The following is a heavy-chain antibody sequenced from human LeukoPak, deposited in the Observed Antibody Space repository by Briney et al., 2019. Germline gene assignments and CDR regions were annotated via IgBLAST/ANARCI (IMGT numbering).Heavy chain of an antibody. J-gene: IGHJ4*02. CDR3: AKGNYGDYAFDY. Sequence: SGGSLRLSCAASGFTFSDYYMIWIRQAPGKGLEWVSYISSSGSTIYYTDSVKGRFTISRDNAKSSLYLQMNSLRAEDTALYYCAKGNYGDYAFDYWGQGTLVTVSS. CDR2: ISSSGSTI. V-gene: IGHV3-11*01. CDR1: GFTFSDYY. D-gene: IGHD4-17*01.